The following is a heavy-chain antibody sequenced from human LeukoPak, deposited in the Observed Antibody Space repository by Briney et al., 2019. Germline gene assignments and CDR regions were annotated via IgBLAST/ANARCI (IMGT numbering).Heavy chain of an antibody. V-gene: IGHV3-23*01. J-gene: IGHJ4*02. D-gene: IGHD3-16*01. Sequence: GGSLRLSCAASGFTFSSYAMSWVRQAPGKGLEWVSAISGSGGSTYYADSVKGRFTISRDNSKNTLCLQMHSLRAEDMAVYYCARGGSYGDYWGQGILVTVSS. CDR1: GFTFSSYA. CDR3: ARGGSYGDY. CDR2: ISGSGGST.